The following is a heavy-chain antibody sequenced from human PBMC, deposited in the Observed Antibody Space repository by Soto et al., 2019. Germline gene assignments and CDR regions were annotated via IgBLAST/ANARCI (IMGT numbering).Heavy chain of an antibody. CDR2: IYYSGST. D-gene: IGHD6-13*01. J-gene: IGHJ5*02. V-gene: IGHV4-59*01. Sequence: PSETLSLTCTVSGGSISSYYWSWIRQPPGKGLEWIGYIYYSGSTNYNPSLKSRVTISVDTSKNQFSLKLSSVTAADTAVYYCARGTPYSSSWWECWFDPWGQGTLVTVSS. CDR1: GGSISSYY. CDR3: ARGTPYSSSWWECWFDP.